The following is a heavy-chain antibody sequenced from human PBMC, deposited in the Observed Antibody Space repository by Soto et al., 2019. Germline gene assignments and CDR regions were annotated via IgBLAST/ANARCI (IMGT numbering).Heavy chain of an antibody. V-gene: IGHV3-21*01. CDR3: ARDPRMWGAFDI. CDR2: ISSSSSYI. Sequence: EVQLVESGGGLVKPGGSLRLSCAASGFTFSSYSMNWVRQAPGKGLVWVSSISSSSSYIYYADSVKGRFTISRDNAKNLLYLQMNSLRAEDTAVFYCARDPRMWGAFDIWGQGTMVTVSS. J-gene: IGHJ3*02. D-gene: IGHD1-26*01. CDR1: GFTFSSYS.